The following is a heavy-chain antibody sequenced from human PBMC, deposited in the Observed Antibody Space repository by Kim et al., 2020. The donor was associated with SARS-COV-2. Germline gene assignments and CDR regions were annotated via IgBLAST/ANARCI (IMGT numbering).Heavy chain of an antibody. V-gene: IGHV3-11*05. D-gene: IGHD3-10*01. J-gene: IGHJ3*02. CDR3: ARARALVRGAISGFDI. Sequence: DAMEGRFTIARDNARNSLYLQMNSLRAEDTAIYFCARARALVRGAISGFDIWGQGTTVTVSS.